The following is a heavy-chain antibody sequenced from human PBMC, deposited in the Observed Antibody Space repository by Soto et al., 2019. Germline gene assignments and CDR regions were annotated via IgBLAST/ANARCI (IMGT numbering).Heavy chain of an antibody. CDR3: ARDTLGGHLAHFES. J-gene: IGHJ4*02. CDR2: IYYSGSA. V-gene: IGHV4-31*03. D-gene: IGHD3-16*01. CDR1: AGSITSGGYY. Sequence: QGQLQESGPGLVKPSQTLSLTCTVSAGSITSGGYYWSWIRQHPGKGLEWIGNIYYSGSAYYTPSLQSRVTRSVDTSKSHLSLKLSSVSDADTAVYYCARDTLGGHLAHFESWGQGTLVNVSS.